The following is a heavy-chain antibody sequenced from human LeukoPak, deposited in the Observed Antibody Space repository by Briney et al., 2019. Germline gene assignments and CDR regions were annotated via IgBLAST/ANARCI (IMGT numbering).Heavy chain of an antibody. CDR3: ARGERLGPDF. J-gene: IGHJ4*02. CDR2: IYYSGST. D-gene: IGHD1-1*01. Sequence: KPSETLSLTCTVSGGSISSHYWSWIRQPPGKGLEWIGYIYYSGSTNYNPSLKSRVTISVDTSRSHFSLKLSSATAADTAVYFCARGERLGPDFWGQGTLVTVSS. CDR1: GGSISSHY. V-gene: IGHV4-59*11.